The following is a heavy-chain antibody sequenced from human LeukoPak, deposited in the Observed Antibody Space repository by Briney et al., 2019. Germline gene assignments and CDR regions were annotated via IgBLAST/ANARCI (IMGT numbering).Heavy chain of an antibody. J-gene: IGHJ4*02. V-gene: IGHV4-39*07. CDR1: GASISSNNYY. Sequence: SETLSLTCTVSGASISSNNYYWGWVRQPPGKGLEWIGNIYSSGNTYYNASLKSRVTIYIDTSKNQFSLKLSSVTAADTAVYYCARSGSGYLRYYFDYWGQGTLVTVSS. CDR3: ARSGSGYLRYYFDY. CDR2: IYSSGNT. D-gene: IGHD5-12*01.